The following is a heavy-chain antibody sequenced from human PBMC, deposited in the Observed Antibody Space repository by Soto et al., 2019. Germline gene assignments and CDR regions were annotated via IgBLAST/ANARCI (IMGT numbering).Heavy chain of an antibody. Sequence: SETLSLTCTVSGGSISSYYWSWIRQPPGKGLEWIGYIYYSGSTNYNPSLKSRVTISVDTSKNQFSLKLSSVTAADTAVYYCAVILGYSGYDARRHHYYYYFGMDVWGQGTTVTVSS. J-gene: IGHJ6*02. CDR2: IYYSGST. CDR1: GGSISSYY. CDR3: AVILGYSGYDARRHHYYYYFGMDV. D-gene: IGHD5-12*01. V-gene: IGHV4-59*01.